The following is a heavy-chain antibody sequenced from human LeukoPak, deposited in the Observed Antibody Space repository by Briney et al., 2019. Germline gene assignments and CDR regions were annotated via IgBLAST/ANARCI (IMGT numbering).Heavy chain of an antibody. V-gene: IGHV3-48*01. CDR1: GFTFSSHS. Sequence: GGSLRLSCAASGFTFSSHSMNWVRRAPGKGLEWVSYISSSSSTIYYADSVKGRFTISRDNAKNSLYLQMNSLRAEDTAVYYCARAVVVASNWFDPWGQGTLVTVSS. CDR2: ISSSSSTI. J-gene: IGHJ5*02. D-gene: IGHD3-22*01. CDR3: ARAVVVASNWFDP.